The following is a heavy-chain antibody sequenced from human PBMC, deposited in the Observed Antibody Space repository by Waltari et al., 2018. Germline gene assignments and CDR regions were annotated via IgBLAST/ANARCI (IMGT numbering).Heavy chain of an antibody. J-gene: IGHJ4*02. Sequence: EVQLVESGGGLVQPGGSLRLSCAASGFTVSSNSMSWVRQAPGKGLEWVSVIYSGGSTYYADSVKGRFTISRDNSKNTLYLQMNSLRAEDTAVYYCARDLTQPYSSSSPFDYWGQGTLVTVSS. CDR1: GFTVSSNS. V-gene: IGHV3-66*02. CDR2: IYSGGST. D-gene: IGHD6-6*01. CDR3: ARDLTQPYSSSSPFDY.